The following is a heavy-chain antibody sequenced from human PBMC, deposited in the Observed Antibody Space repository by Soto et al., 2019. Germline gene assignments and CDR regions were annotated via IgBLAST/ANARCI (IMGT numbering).Heavy chain of an antibody. CDR1: GDSINSYY. V-gene: IGHV4-59*01. Sequence: ASETLSLTCTVSGDSINSYYWSWIRQPPGKGLEWIGNIYHSGSTKYNPSLKSRVTISVDTSKTHFSLRLSSVTAADTAVYYCARDGGRYYAMDVWGQGTTVTVS. D-gene: IGHD3-3*01. J-gene: IGHJ6*02. CDR2: IYHSGST. CDR3: ARDGGRYYAMDV.